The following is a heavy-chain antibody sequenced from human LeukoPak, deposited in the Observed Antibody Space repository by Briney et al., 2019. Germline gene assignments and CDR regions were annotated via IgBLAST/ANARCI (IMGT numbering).Heavy chain of an antibody. Sequence: GGSLRLSCAASGFTFSGFWMSWVRQAPGKGLEWVANIKVDGSEKNYVDSVGGRFTISRDNAKNSLYLQMNSLRAEDTAVYYCTRNGRSLDYWGQGTLVTVSS. J-gene: IGHJ4*02. D-gene: IGHD2-15*01. V-gene: IGHV3-7*01. CDR2: IKVDGSEK. CDR1: GFTFSGFW. CDR3: TRNGRSLDY.